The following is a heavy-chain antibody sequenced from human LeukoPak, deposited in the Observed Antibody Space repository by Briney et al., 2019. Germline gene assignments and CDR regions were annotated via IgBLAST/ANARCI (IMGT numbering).Heavy chain of an antibody. D-gene: IGHD2-2*01. Sequence: SETLSLTCTVSGGSITSSSHYWGWIRQPPGKGLEWIGSIYYSGDTYNNPCLKTRVTISVVTSRSQVSLSLSSMTAADSAVYYCARQGNIVVVPDASKAFYIWGQGTMVTVSS. J-gene: IGHJ3*02. CDR3: ARQGNIVVVPDASKAFYI. V-gene: IGHV4-39*01. CDR1: GGSITSSSHY. CDR2: IYYSGDT.